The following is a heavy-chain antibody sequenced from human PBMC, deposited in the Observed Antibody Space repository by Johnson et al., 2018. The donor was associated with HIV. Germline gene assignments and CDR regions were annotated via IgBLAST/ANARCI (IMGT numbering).Heavy chain of an antibody. D-gene: IGHD6-13*01. Sequence: QVQLVESGGGVVQPGRSLRLSCAASGFTFSSYAMHWVRQAPGKGLEWVAVISYDGSNKYFADSVKGRFTISRDNSKNTLYLQMNSMKTEDTAVYYCTTYSIIHAFDIWGQGTMVTFSS. CDR2: ISYDGSNK. CDR3: TTYSIIHAFDI. CDR1: GFTFSSYA. V-gene: IGHV3-30*04. J-gene: IGHJ3*02.